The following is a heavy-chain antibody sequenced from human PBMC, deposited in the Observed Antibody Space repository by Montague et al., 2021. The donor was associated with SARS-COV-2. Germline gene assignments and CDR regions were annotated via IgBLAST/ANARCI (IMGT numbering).Heavy chain of an antibody. CDR2: IGPSGST. Sequence: SETLSLTCGVSGGSLSGYHWSWIRQPPGRGLEWIGEIGPSGSTNYNPSXXSRVTISLDTSKNQFSLKLTSVTAADTAVYYCARGLIDITMMVVVFTGASLCFDYWSQGTLVTVPS. CDR1: GGSLSGYH. V-gene: IGHV4-34*01. CDR3: ARGLIDITMMVVVFTGASLCFDY. D-gene: IGHD3-22*01. J-gene: IGHJ4*02.